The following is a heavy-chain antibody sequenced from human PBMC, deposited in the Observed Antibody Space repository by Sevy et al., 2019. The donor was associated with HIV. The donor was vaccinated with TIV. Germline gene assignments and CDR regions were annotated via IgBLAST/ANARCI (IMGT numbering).Heavy chain of an antibody. D-gene: IGHD5-18*01. CDR2: IRDGGSNK. CDR3: AKEYSYGYYFDY. V-gene: IGHV3-30*02. Sequence: GGSLRLSCAASGFTFSSYGMHWVRQAPGKGMEWVAFIRDGGSNKYYAHSVKGRFTISTDNSKNTLYLQMNSLRAEDTAVYYCAKEYSYGYYFDYWGQGTLVTVSS. J-gene: IGHJ4*02. CDR1: GFTFSSYG.